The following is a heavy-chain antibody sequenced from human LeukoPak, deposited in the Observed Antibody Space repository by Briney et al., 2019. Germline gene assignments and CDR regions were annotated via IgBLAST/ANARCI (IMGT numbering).Heavy chain of an antibody. CDR2: ISSSSTTI. CDR3: AKASQYDILTGYPH. CDR1: GFTFRSYS. D-gene: IGHD3-9*01. V-gene: IGHV3-48*01. J-gene: IGHJ4*02. Sequence: GGSLRLSCAASGFTFRSYSMNWVRQAPGKGLEWVSYISSSSTTIYYADSVKGRFTISRDNAKNSLYLQMNSLRAEDTAVYYCAKASQYDILTGYPHWGQGTLVTVSS.